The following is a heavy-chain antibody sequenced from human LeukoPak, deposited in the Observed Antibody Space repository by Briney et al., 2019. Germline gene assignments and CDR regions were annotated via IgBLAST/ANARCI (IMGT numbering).Heavy chain of an antibody. J-gene: IGHJ4*02. CDR1: GFTFSGYW. CDR2: IKQDGSEK. D-gene: IGHD3-22*01. V-gene: IGHV3-7*04. CDR3: ARGTDSSGSNSNYYFEY. Sequence: QTGGSLRLSCATSGFTFSGYWMTWVRQAPGKGLERVANIKQDGSEKHYVDPVKGRFTISRDNARNSLYLQMNSLRAEDTAVYYCARGTDSSGSNSNYYFEYWGQGTLVTVSS.